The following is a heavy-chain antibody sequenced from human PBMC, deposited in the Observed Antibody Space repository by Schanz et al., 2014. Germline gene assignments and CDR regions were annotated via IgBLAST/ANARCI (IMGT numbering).Heavy chain of an antibody. J-gene: IGHJ3*02. D-gene: IGHD4-17*01. CDR3: ARDRGHGDLPGDI. V-gene: IGHV4-4*02. CDR1: GASISSSDW. CDR2: IYHSGST. Sequence: QVQLQESGPGLVKPSETLSLTCAVSGASISSSDWWSWVRQPPGKGLEWIGEIYHSGSTYYNPSLKSRVTISVDTSKNQFSLNLSSATAADTAVYYCARDRGHGDLPGDIWGQGTMVTVSS.